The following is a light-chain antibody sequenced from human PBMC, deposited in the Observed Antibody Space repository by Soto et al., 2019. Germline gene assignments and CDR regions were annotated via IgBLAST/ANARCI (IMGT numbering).Light chain of an antibody. CDR1: SSDVVNYNL. CDR3: CSYVGTPNSPVI. J-gene: IGLJ2*01. CDR2: EAS. Sequence: QSALTQPASVSGSPGQSITISCTGASSDVVNYNLVSWYQQHPGKAPKLMIYEASQRPSGVSNRFSGSKSGNTASLTLSGLQAEDEAYYYCCSYVGTPNSPVIFGGGTKLTVL. V-gene: IGLV2-23*01.